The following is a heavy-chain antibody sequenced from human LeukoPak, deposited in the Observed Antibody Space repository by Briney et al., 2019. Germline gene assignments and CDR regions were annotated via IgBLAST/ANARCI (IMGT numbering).Heavy chain of an antibody. CDR3: ARLGYCSSTSCYNFDY. CDR1: GGSISSSSYY. Sequence: PSETLSLTXTVSGGSISSSSYYWGWIRQPPGKGLEWIGSIYYSGSTYYNPSLKSRVTTSVDTSKNQFSLKLSSVTAADTAVYYCARLGYCSSTSCYNFDYWGQGTLVTVSS. V-gene: IGHV4-39*01. CDR2: IYYSGST. J-gene: IGHJ4*02. D-gene: IGHD2-2*01.